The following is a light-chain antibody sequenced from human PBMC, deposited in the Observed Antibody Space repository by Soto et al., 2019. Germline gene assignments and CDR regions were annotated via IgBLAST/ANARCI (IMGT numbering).Light chain of an antibody. CDR1: TDDVGSTHS. CDR3: RTYTTTGSSI. CDR2: EVK. J-gene: IGLJ1*01. V-gene: IGLV2-14*01. Sequence: QSALTQPASVSGSPGQSITITCSGTTDDVGSTHSVSWYQHHPGEAPRLVIYEVKNRPSGVPGRFSGSKSVNTASLSISGLQPEDEADYYCRTYTTTGSSIFGSGTKVTVL.